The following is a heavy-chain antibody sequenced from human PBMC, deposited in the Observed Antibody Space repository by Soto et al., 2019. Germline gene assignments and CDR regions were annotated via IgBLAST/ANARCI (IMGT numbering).Heavy chain of an antibody. V-gene: IGHV4-61*01. J-gene: IGHJ4*02. D-gene: IGHD6-13*01. CDR2: IYYSGST. CDR1: GGSFSSGSYY. Sequence: EALSLPWTVSGGSFSSGSYYWSWIRQPPGKGLELIGYIYYSGSTNYNPSLKSRVTISVETSKNQFSLKLSSVTAADTAVYYCARDLGYTSSGFDXWGQGALVTASX. CDR3: ARDLGYTSSGFDX.